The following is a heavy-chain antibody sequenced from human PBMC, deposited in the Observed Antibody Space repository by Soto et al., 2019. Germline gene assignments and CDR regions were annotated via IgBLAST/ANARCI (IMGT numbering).Heavy chain of an antibody. J-gene: IGHJ2*01. CDR2: ISPYNGNT. CDR3: ARILTTDWYFDL. V-gene: IGHV1-18*01. Sequence: AASLKVSCKASGYTFTTYDISWVRQAPGQGLEWMGWISPYNGNTNYAQKFQDRVTMTTDTSTSTAYMEVRSLRSDDTAVYYCARILTTDWYFDLWGRGTLVTVS. CDR1: GYTFTTYD. D-gene: IGHD4-17*01.